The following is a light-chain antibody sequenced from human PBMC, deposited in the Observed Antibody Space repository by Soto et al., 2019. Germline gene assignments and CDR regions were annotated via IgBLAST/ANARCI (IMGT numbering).Light chain of an antibody. CDR2: GAT. Sequence: ALQMTQSPSSLSASVGDRVTITCRASQDIRTELGWYQQKPGKAPKLLIYGATTLQSGFPSRFSGSGSGTDFTLTISGLQPEDFAPYYCLQDYNYPRTFGQGTKVQVK. J-gene: IGKJ1*01. CDR1: QDIRTE. V-gene: IGKV1-6*01. CDR3: LQDYNYPRT.